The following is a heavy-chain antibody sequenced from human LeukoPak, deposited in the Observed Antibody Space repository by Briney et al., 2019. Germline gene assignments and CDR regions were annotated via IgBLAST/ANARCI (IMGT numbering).Heavy chain of an antibody. D-gene: IGHD4-17*01. CDR2: INHSGST. V-gene: IGHV4-34*01. Sequence: SSETLSLTCAVYGGSFSGYYWSWIRQPPGKGLEWIGEINHSGSTNYNPSLKSRVTISVDTSKNQFSLKLSSVTAADTAVYYCARGDGDYVAAFDIWGQGTMVTVSS. CDR1: GGSFSGYY. J-gene: IGHJ3*02. CDR3: ARGDGDYVAAFDI.